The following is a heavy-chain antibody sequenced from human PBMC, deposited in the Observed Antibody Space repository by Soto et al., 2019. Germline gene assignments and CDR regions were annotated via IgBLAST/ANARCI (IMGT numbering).Heavy chain of an antibody. CDR1: GGTFSSYA. J-gene: IGHJ6*02. CDR3: ARYYYDSSGYYSEAYYYYYGMDV. CDR2: IIPIFGTA. D-gene: IGHD3-22*01. Sequence: QVQLGQSGAEVKKPGSSVKVSCKASGGTFSSYAISWVRQAPGQGLEWMGGIIPIFGTANYAQKFQGRVTITADESTSTAYMELSSLRSEDTAVYYCARYYYDSSGYYSEAYYYYYGMDVWGQGTTVTVSS. V-gene: IGHV1-69*01.